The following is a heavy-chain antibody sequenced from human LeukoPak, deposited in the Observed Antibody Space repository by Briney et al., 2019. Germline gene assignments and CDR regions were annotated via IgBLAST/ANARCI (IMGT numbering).Heavy chain of an antibody. CDR2: MNPDSGNT. J-gene: IGHJ4*02. CDR3: ATGESNVGTPHY. V-gene: IGHV1-8*01. D-gene: IGHD4-23*01. Sequence: ASVKVSCKASGYSLTSYDTNWVRQATGQGLEWMGWMNPDSGNTGYAQKFQGRVTMTRDTSTSTAYLELSSLRSEDTAVYYCATGESNVGTPHYWGQGTLITVSS. CDR1: GYSLTSYD.